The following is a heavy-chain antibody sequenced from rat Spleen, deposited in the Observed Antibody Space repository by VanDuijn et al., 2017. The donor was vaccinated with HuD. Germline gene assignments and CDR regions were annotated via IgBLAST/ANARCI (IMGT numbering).Heavy chain of an antibody. CDR3: ANAEFGVGWFAY. CDR1: GLSFSSFA. V-gene: IGHV5-25*01. Sequence: EVQLVESGGGAVQPGRSMKLSCAASGLSFSSFAMAWVRQAPKKGLEWVATITSGDSNTYYPDSVKGRFTISRDNAKSTLYLQMDSLRSEDTATYYCANAEFGVGWFAYWGQGTLVTVSS. J-gene: IGHJ3*01. D-gene: IGHD4-3*01. CDR2: ITSGDSNT.